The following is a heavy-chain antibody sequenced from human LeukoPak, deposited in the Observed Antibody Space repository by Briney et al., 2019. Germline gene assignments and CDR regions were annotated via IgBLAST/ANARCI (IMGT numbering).Heavy chain of an antibody. V-gene: IGHV4-30-2*01. CDR3: ASNSHYDFWSGYSGNYGMDV. Sequence: SQTLSLTCAVSGGSISSGGYSWSWIRQPPGKGLEWIGYIYHSGSTYYNPSLKSRVTISVDTSKNQFSLKLSSVTAADTAVYYCASNSHYDFWSGYSGNYGMDVWGQGTTVTVSS. D-gene: IGHD3-3*01. CDR2: IYHSGST. CDR1: GGSISSGGYS. J-gene: IGHJ6*02.